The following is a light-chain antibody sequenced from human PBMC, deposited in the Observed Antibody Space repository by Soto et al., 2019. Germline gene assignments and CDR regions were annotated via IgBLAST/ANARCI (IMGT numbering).Light chain of an antibody. Sequence: DIQMTQSPSSLSASVGDRVTITCRASQNINSYLNWYQQKPGRAPKLLISAASSLQSGVPSRFSGSGSGTDFTLTISSLQPEDFATYYCQQSYSTLSITFGQGTRLEIK. V-gene: IGKV1-39*01. CDR2: AAS. J-gene: IGKJ5*01. CDR3: QQSYSTLSIT. CDR1: QNINSY.